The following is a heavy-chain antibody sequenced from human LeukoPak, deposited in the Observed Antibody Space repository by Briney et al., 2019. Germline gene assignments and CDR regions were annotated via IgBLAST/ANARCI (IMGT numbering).Heavy chain of an antibody. CDR1: GGSFSGYY. CDR2: INHSGST. V-gene: IGHV4-34*01. Sequence: PSETLSLTCAVYGGSFSGYYWSWIRQPPGKGLEWIGEINHSGSTNYNPSLKSRVTISVDTSKNQFSLKLSSVTAADTAVYYRARSPWDIVVVVAVPLFDYWGQGTLVTVSS. J-gene: IGHJ4*02. D-gene: IGHD2-15*01. CDR3: ARSPWDIVVVVAVPLFDY.